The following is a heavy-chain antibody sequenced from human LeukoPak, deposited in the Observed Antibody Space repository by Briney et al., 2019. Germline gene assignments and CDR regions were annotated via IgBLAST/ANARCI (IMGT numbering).Heavy chain of an antibody. CDR2: INTDGGST. Sequence: GGSLRLSCAASGFTFSSYWMHWVRQAPGKGLVWVSRINTDGGSTSYADSVKGRFTISRDNAKNTLYLQMNSLRAEDTAVYYWARDGYNSDAIDIWGQGTMVTVSS. V-gene: IGHV3-74*01. D-gene: IGHD5-24*01. J-gene: IGHJ3*02. CDR3: ARDGYNSDAIDI. CDR1: GFTFSSYW.